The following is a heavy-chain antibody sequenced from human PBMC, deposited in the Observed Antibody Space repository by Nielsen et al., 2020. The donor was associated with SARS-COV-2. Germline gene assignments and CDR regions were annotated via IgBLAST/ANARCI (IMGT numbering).Heavy chain of an antibody. V-gene: IGHV3-48*02. CDR1: GFTFSSYS. CDR3: AIIAVAGTDWFDP. D-gene: IGHD6-19*01. J-gene: IGHJ5*02. Sequence: GGSLRLSCAASGFTFSSYSMNWVRQAPGKGLEWVSYISSSSTIYYADSVKGRFTISRDNAKNSLYLQMNSLRDEDTAVYYCAIIAVAGTDWFDPWGQGTLVTVSS. CDR2: ISSSSTI.